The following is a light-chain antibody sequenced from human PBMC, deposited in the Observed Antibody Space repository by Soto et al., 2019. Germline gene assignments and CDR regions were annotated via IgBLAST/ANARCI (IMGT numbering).Light chain of an antibody. CDR3: QQYNSYPYT. CDR1: QSISGW. CDR2: KAS. Sequence: DIQMTKSPSTLYASVGARVTITCRASQSISGWLAWYQQKPGKAPKLLIYKASSLESAVPSRFSGSGSGTEFTLTISSLQPDDFATYYCQQYNSYPYTFGQGTKVDIK. J-gene: IGKJ2*01. V-gene: IGKV1-5*03.